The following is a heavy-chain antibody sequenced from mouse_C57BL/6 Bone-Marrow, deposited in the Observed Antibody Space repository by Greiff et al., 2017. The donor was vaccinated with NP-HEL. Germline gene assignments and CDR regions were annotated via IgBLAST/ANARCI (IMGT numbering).Heavy chain of an antibody. Sequence: VQLQQPGTELVKPGASVKLSCKASGYTFTSYGISWVKQRTGQGLEWIGEIYPRSGNTYYNEKFKGKATLTADKSSSTAYMELRSLTSEDSAVYFCARVYYGSSYGAWFAYWGQGTLVTVSA. CDR1: GYTFTSYG. D-gene: IGHD1-1*01. V-gene: IGHV1-81*01. CDR2: IYPRSGNT. CDR3: ARVYYGSSYGAWFAY. J-gene: IGHJ3*01.